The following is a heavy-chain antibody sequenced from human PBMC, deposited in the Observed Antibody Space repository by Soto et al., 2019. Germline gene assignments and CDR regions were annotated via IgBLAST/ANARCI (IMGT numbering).Heavy chain of an antibody. V-gene: IGHV3-23*01. Sequence: GGSLRLSCAASRFTFSTYAMSWVRQAPGKGLEWVSGISASGDETYYSDSVEGRFTISRDNSENTLILQMSSLRDEDTAVYFCVSRPPVGQNRLATVFDYWGPGTLVTVSS. CDR3: VSRPPVGQNRLATVFDY. D-gene: IGHD5-12*01. CDR2: ISASGDET. CDR1: RFTFSTYA. J-gene: IGHJ4*02.